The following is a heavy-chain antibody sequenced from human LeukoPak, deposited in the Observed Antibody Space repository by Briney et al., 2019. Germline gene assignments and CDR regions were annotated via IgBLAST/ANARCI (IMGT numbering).Heavy chain of an antibody. D-gene: IGHD4-11*01. J-gene: IGHJ5*02. CDR1: GYTFTSYY. V-gene: IGHV1-46*01. CDR3: ARVCPHDYGNVGWFDP. CDR2: INPSGGST. Sequence: ASVKVSCKASGYTFTSYYMHWVRQAPGQGLEWMGIINPSGGSTSYAQKFQGRVTMTRDTSTSTVYMELSSLRSEDTAVYYCARVCPHDYGNVGWFDPWGQGTLVTVSS.